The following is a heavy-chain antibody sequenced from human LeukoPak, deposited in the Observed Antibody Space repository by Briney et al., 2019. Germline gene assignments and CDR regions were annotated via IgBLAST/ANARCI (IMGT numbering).Heavy chain of an antibody. V-gene: IGHV3-9*01. CDR3: AKGSQQWLVGSPDY. CDR1: GFTFDDYA. J-gene: IGHJ4*02. D-gene: IGHD6-19*01. CDR2: ISWNSGSI. Sequence: GGSLRLSCAASGFTFDDYAMHWVRQAPGKGLEWVSGISWNSGSIGYADSAKGRFTISRDNAKNSLYLQMNSLRAEDTALYYCAKGSQQWLVGSPDYWGQGTLVTVSS.